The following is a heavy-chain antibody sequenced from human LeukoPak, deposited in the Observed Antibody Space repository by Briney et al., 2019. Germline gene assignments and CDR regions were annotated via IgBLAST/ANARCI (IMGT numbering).Heavy chain of an antibody. CDR3: ARLPKYSRPLDY. CDR2: MNPNSGNT. V-gene: IGHV1-8*01. Sequence: ASVKVSCKASGYTFTSYDINWVRQATGQGLEWMGWMNPNSGNTAYAQKFQGRVTMSRDTSIRTAYMELSSLRSEDTAVYYCARLPKYSRPLDYWGQGTLVTVSS. CDR1: GYTFTSYD. J-gene: IGHJ4*02. D-gene: IGHD6-6*01.